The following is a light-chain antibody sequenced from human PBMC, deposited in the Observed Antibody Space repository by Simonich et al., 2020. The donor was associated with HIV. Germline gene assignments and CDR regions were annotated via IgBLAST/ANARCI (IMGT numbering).Light chain of an antibody. J-gene: IGKJ2*01. CDR2: GAS. Sequence: EIVLTQSPGTLSLSPGERATLSCRASQSVRSSYLAWYQQKPGQAPRLLIYGASSRATGIPDRVSGSGSGTDFTLTISRLEPEDFTVYYCQHYGSSPPYTFGQGTKLEIK. V-gene: IGKV3-20*01. CDR1: QSVRSSY. CDR3: QHYGSSPPYT.